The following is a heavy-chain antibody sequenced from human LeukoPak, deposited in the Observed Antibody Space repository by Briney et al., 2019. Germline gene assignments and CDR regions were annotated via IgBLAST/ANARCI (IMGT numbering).Heavy chain of an antibody. CDR1: AYSISSDYY. V-gene: IGHV4-38-2*02. J-gene: IGHJ4*02. CDR2: IYHSGST. CDR3: VRLDYSNFFDY. D-gene: IGHD4-11*01. Sequence: SETLSLTCTVSAYSISSDYYWGWIRQPPGKGLEWIGSIYHSGSTYYNPSLKSRVIISLDASKIQFSLKLSSVTAADTAVYYCVRLDYSNFFDYWGQGNLVTVSS.